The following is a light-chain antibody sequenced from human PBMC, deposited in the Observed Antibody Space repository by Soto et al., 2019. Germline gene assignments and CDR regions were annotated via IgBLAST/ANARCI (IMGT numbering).Light chain of an antibody. CDR1: SSDVGGFEY. J-gene: IGLJ2*01. CDR3: CSFALRSTLI. Sequence: QSVLSQPASVSGSPGQSITISCTGTSSDVGGFEYVSWYQHQPGKAPKLIIYDVTKRPSGVSNRFSGSKSGNTASLTISGLQAEDEADYYCCSFALRSTLIFGGGTKLTVL. V-gene: IGLV2-23*02. CDR2: DVT.